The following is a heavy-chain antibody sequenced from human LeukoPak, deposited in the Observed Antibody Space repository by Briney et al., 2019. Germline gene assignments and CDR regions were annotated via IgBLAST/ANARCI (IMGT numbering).Heavy chain of an antibody. D-gene: IGHD1-26*01. CDR2: IYPGDSDT. J-gene: IGHJ6*02. V-gene: IGHV5-51*01. CDR1: GYSFTSYW. Sequence: GESLRISCTGSGYSFTSYWIAWVRQMPGKGLEWMGIIYPGDSDTTYSPSFQGQVTISADTSISTAYLQWSSLKASDTAMYYCAREVEVGATTPYYGMDVWGQGTTVTVSS. CDR3: AREVEVGATTPYYGMDV.